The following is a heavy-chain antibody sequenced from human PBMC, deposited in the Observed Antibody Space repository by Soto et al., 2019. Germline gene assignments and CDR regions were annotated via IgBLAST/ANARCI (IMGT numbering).Heavy chain of an antibody. D-gene: IGHD3-3*01. CDR2: IYHTGAT. V-gene: IGHV4-30-2*01. CDR1: GGSITTSDYS. CDR3: VRERTIFGVAPGGGVDV. Sequence: TLSLTCSVSGGSITTSDYSWSWIRQPPGRGLEWIGSIYHTGATHYIPSLKSRLTMSLDKSKNHFSLDLTSVTAAGTALYYCVRERTIFGVAPGGGVDVWGQGTTVTV. J-gene: IGHJ6*02.